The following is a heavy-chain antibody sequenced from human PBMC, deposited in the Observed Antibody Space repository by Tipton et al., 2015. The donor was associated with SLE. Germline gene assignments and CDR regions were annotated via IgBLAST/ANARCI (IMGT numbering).Heavy chain of an antibody. Sequence: SLRLSCAASGFTFSDYYMSWIRQAPGKGLEWISYISSGGTIIYYADSVKGRFTISRDNAKNSLSLQMNGLRADDTAVYYCARDSGYYDSSEYYYSDHWGQGTLVTVSS. CDR2: ISSGGTII. CDR3: ARDSGYYDSSEYYYSDH. J-gene: IGHJ4*02. V-gene: IGHV3-11*01. CDR1: GFTFSDYY. D-gene: IGHD3-22*01.